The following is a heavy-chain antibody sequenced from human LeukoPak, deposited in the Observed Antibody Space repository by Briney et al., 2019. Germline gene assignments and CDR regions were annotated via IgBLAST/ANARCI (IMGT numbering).Heavy chain of an antibody. CDR2: MSGSGGST. D-gene: IGHD6-19*01. J-gene: IGHJ4*02. V-gene: IGHV3-23*01. CDR3: AKGVYSSGWSPSDY. Sequence: GGSLRLSCAASGFTFNSYAMSWVRQAPGKGLEWVSAMSGSGGSTYYADSVKGRFTISRDNSKNTLYLQMNSLRAEDTAVYYCAKGVYSSGWSPSDYWGQGTLVTVSS. CDR1: GFTFNSYA.